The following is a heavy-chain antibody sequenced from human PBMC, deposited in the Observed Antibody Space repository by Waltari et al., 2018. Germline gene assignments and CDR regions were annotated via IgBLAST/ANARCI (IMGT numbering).Heavy chain of an antibody. J-gene: IGHJ4*02. CDR3: ARHQIGGVHHFDY. CDR1: GYSISSGYY. D-gene: IGHD2-8*02. Sequence: QVQLQESGPGLVKPSETLSLTCAVSGYSISSGYYWGWIRQPPGKGLEWIGSIYHSGSTYYNPSLKSRVTISVDTSKNQFSLKLSSVTAADTAVYYCARHQIGGVHHFDYWGQGTLVTVSS. V-gene: IGHV4-38-2*01. CDR2: IYHSGST.